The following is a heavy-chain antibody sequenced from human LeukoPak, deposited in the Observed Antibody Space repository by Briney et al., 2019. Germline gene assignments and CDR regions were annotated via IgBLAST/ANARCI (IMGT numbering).Heavy chain of an antibody. Sequence: GGSLRLSCAASGFTFSDHYMDWVRQAPGKGMGWVGRIRNKANSYTTDFAASVKGRFSISRDDSKNSLYLQMNSLKTEDTAVYYRVRVGGGGAFDIWGQGTMVIVSS. D-gene: IGHD3-16*01. CDR3: VRVGGGGAFDI. CDR1: GFTFSDHY. CDR2: IRNKANSYTT. J-gene: IGHJ3*02. V-gene: IGHV3-72*01.